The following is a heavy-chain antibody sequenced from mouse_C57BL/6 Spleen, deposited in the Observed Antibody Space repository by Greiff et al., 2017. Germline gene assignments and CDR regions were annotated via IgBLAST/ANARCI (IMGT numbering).Heavy chain of an antibody. J-gene: IGHJ4*01. Sequence: EVQRVESGGDLVKPGGSLKLSCAASGFTFSSYGMSWVRQTPDKRLEWVATISSGGSYTYYPDSVKGRFTISRDNAKNTLYLQMSSLKSEDTAMYYCARQGDGSSLYYAMDYWGQGTSVTVSS. CDR3: ARQGDGSSLYYAMDY. CDR1: GFTFSSYG. V-gene: IGHV5-6*01. D-gene: IGHD1-1*01. CDR2: ISSGGSYT.